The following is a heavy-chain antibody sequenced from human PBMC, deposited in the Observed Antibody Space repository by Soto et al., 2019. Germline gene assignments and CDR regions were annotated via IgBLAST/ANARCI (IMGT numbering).Heavy chain of an antibody. V-gene: IGHV2-5*02. CDR2: IYWDDDN. CDR3: SLCIFGKLAPWDWGFFHF. Sequence: QITLKESGPALVTPTQTLTLTCTFSGFSLTTNGVGVGWIRQPPGEALEWLALIYWDDDNRYRPSLRSRLAISKHTSKNLVLLTMTDVDPADTATYFRSLCIFGKLAPWDWGFFHFWGQGTLVTVSS. CDR1: GFSLTTNGVG. D-gene: IGHD3-3*02. J-gene: IGHJ4*02.